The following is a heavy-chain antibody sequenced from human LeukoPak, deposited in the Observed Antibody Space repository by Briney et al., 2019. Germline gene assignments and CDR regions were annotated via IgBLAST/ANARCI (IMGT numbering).Heavy chain of an antibody. CDR1: GVTFSSYS. Sequence: GGSLRLSCAASGVTFSSYSMNWVRQAPGKGLEWVSYISSSSSTIYYADSVKGRFTISRDNAKNSLYLQMNSLRAEDTAVYYCAREYGSGWYAGYYFDYWGQGTLVTVSS. V-gene: IGHV3-48*01. D-gene: IGHD6-19*01. J-gene: IGHJ4*02. CDR2: ISSSSSTI. CDR3: AREYGSGWYAGYYFDY.